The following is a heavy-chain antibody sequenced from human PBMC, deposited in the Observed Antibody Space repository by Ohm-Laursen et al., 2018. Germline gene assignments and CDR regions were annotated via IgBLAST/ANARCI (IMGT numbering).Heavy chain of an antibody. CDR3: ARDRDWAIDY. CDR2: INAYNNDL. D-gene: IGHD3/OR15-3a*01. J-gene: IGHJ4*02. V-gene: IGHV3-48*02. CDR1: GFTFSDHG. Sequence: SLRLSCAASGFTFSDHGMNWVRQAPGKGLAWLSYINAYNNDLFYADSVKGRFTISRDNAENLLYLQMDRLRDDYTAVYYCARDRDWAIDYWGQGTLVTVSS.